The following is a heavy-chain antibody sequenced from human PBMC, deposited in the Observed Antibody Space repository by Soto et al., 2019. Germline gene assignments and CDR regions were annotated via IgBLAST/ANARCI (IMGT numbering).Heavy chain of an antibody. CDR1: GGTFSSYA. V-gene: IGHV1-69*13. CDR2: IIPIFGTA. J-gene: IGHJ1*01. D-gene: IGHD3-22*01. CDR3: ASARYYYDSSGYYLEYFQH. Sequence: GASVKVSCKASGGTFSSYAISWVRQAPGQGLEWMGGIIPIFGTANYAQKFQGRVTITADESTSTAYMELSSLRSEDTAVYYCASARYYYDSSGYYLEYFQHWGQGTLVTVSS.